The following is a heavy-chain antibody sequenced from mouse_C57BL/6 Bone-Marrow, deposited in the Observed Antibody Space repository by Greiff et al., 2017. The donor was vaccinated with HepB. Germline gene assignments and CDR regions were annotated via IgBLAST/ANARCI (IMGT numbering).Heavy chain of an antibody. CDR1: GYTFTSYG. Sequence: VQLQQSGAELARPGASVKLSCKASGYTFTSYGISWVKQRTGQGLEWIGEIYPRSGNTYYNEKFKGKATLTADKSSSTAYMELRSLTSEDSAVYFCARSITTVVALYYCDYWGQGTTLTVAS. D-gene: IGHD1-1*01. CDR3: ARSITTVVALYYCDY. J-gene: IGHJ2*01. CDR2: IYPRSGNT. V-gene: IGHV1-81*01.